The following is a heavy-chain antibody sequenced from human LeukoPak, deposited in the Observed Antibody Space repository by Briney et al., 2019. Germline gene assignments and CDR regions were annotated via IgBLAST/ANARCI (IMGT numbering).Heavy chain of an antibody. D-gene: IGHD2-8*02. J-gene: IGHJ4*02. Sequence: GGSLRLSCAASGFTFSSYGMHWVRQAPGKGLEWVAVIWYDGSNKYYADSVKGRFTISRDNSKNTLYLQMNSLRAEDTAVYYCAKADSDWWLHRGGNFDYWGQGTLVTVSS. CDR1: GFTFSSYG. V-gene: IGHV3-33*06. CDR3: AKADSDWWLHRGGNFDY. CDR2: IWYDGSNK.